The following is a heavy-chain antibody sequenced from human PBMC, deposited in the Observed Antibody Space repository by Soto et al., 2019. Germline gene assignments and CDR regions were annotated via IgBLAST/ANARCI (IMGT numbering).Heavy chain of an antibody. CDR3: ARDRTPTNTDAAGTNFDN. D-gene: IGHD6-13*01. CDR2: VTGSGGTT. CDR1: GFTFSSYA. V-gene: IGHV3-23*01. Sequence: GGSLRLSCAGSGFTFSSYAMSWVRQAPGKGLEWVSTVTGSGGTTYYADSVRGRFTISRDNSRNTLSLQMGSLRVEDTAVYYCARDRTPTNTDAAGTNFDNWGQGTLVTVSS. J-gene: IGHJ4*02.